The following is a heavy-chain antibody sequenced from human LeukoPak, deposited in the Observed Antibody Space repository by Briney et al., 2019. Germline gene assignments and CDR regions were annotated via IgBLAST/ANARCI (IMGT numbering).Heavy chain of an antibody. J-gene: IGHJ4*02. CDR3: ARLGYCSSTSCYPALLADY. V-gene: IGHV4-38-2*02. Sequence: SETLSLTCTVSGYSISSGYYWGWIRQPPGKGLEWIGSIYHSGSTYYNPSLKSRVTISVDTSKNQFSLKLSSVTAADTAVYYCARLGYCSSTSCYPALLADYWSQGTLVTVSS. CDR1: GYSISSGYY. D-gene: IGHD2-2*01. CDR2: IYHSGST.